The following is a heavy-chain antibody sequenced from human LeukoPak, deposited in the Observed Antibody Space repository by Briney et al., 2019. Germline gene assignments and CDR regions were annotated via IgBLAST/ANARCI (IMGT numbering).Heavy chain of an antibody. CDR3: ARGFIVGATTLEFDY. D-gene: IGHD1-26*01. Sequence: ASVKVSCKASGGTFSSYAISRVRQAPGQGLEWMGGIISIFGTANYAQKFQGRVTITTDESTSTAYMELSSLRSEDTAVYYCARGFIVGATTLEFDYWGQGTLATVSS. CDR1: GGTFSSYA. J-gene: IGHJ4*02. V-gene: IGHV1-69*05. CDR2: IISIFGTA.